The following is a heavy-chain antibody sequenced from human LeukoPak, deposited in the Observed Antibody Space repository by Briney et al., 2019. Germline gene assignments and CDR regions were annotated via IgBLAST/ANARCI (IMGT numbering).Heavy chain of an antibody. CDR2: IYYNGST. V-gene: IGHV4-59*11. D-gene: IGHD6-25*01. CDR3: ARGIAAPYWFDP. J-gene: IGHJ5*02. CDR1: GGSISSHY. Sequence: PSETLSLTCTVSGGSISSHYWSWIRQPPGKGLEWIGYIYYNGSTNYNPSLKSRVTISVDTSKNQFSLKLSSVTAADTAVYYCARGIAAPYWFDPWGQGTLVTVSS.